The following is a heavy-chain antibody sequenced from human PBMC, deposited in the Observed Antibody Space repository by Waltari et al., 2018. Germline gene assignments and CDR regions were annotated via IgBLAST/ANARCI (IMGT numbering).Heavy chain of an antibody. Sequence: VQVVESGGGLVPPGGSLRLSCEGSGFLFSSYWMSWVRQAPGKGLEWVGNIKQDGSERNYVDSVKGRFTISRDNAKNSVFLQMISLRAEDTAVYYCLRDRRGPALFDSWGQGTLVTVSS. D-gene: IGHD2-2*01. CDR2: IKQDGSER. CDR3: LRDRRGPALFDS. J-gene: IGHJ4*02. V-gene: IGHV3-7*03. CDR1: GFLFSSYW.